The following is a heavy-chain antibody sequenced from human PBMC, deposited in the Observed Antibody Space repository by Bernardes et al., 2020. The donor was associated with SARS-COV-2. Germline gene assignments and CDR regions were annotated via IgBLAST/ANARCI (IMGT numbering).Heavy chain of an antibody. CDR3: ARDSSGYFLYYYYFDY. CDR1: GFTVRNNY. J-gene: IGHJ4*02. Sequence: GGSLRLSCAASGFTVRNNYMSWVRQAPGEGLEWVSIIYSDGTTYYADSVKGRFTISRDNSKNTLHLQMNSLRADDTAVYYCARDSSGYFLYYYYFDYWGQGTLVTVSS. CDR2: IYSDGTT. D-gene: IGHD3-22*01. V-gene: IGHV3-53*01.